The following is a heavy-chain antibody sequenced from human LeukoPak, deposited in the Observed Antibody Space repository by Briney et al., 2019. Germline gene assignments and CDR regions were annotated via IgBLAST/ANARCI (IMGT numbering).Heavy chain of an antibody. CDR3: ARGPGDYDASDI. CDR1: GFTFSSYA. CDR2: IKENGNEQ. D-gene: IGHD4-11*01. Sequence: GRSLRLSCAASGFTFSSYAMHWVRQAPGKGPEWVAHIKENGNEQYYADSVKGRFTISRDNVKQSLCLQMNSLRVEDTAVYYCARGPGDYDASDIWGQGTMVTVSS. V-gene: IGHV3-7*01. J-gene: IGHJ3*02.